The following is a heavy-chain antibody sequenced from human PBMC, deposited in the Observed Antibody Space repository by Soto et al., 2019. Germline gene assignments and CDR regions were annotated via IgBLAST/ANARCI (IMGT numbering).Heavy chain of an antibody. V-gene: IGHV3-30*18. D-gene: IGHD1-26*01. Sequence: ESGGGVVQPGASLRLSCEASGFAFSSYAMHWVRQAPGKGLEWVGVISYDGNYIYYADSVKGRFTISRDNSKNTLYVQVNSLRPEDTAVYYCAKGILSATSGPYAMDVWGQGTTVTVSS. J-gene: IGHJ6*02. CDR2: ISYDGNYI. CDR1: GFAFSSYA. CDR3: AKGILSATSGPYAMDV.